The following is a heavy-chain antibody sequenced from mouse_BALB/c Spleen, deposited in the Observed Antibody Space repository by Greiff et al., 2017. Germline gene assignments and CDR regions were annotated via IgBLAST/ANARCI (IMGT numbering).Heavy chain of an antibody. CDR1: GYSITSGYY. CDR3: ARVGSSGYWFAY. Sequence: EVQLVESGPGLVKPSQSLSLTCSVTGYSITSGYYWNWIRQFPGNKLEWMGYISYDGSNNYNPSLKNRISITRDTSKNQFFLKLNSVTTEDTATYYCARVGSSGYWFAYWGQGTLVTVSA. J-gene: IGHJ3*01. CDR2: ISYDGSN. V-gene: IGHV3-6*02. D-gene: IGHD3-1*01.